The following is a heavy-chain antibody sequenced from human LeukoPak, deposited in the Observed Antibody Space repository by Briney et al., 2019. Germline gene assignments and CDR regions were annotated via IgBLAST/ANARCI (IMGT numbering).Heavy chain of an antibody. D-gene: IGHD3-3*01. Sequence: PGGSLRLSCAPSGFTFSRYWMHWVRHAPGKGLVWVSRINSDGRSTLYADSVKGRFTISRDSAKNTLYVQMNSLRAEDTAVYYCARVTIFGVVATFDYWGQGTLVTVSS. CDR1: GFTFSRYW. CDR3: ARVTIFGVVATFDY. J-gene: IGHJ4*02. V-gene: IGHV3-74*01. CDR2: INSDGRST.